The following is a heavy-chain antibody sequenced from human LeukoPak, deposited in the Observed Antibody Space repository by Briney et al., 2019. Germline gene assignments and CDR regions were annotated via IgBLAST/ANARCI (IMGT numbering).Heavy chain of an antibody. CDR2: INHSGST. V-gene: IGHV4-34*01. Sequence: SETLSLTCAVYGGSFSGYYWSWSRQPPATGLDWIGEINHSGSTNYDPSLKSRVTISVDTSKNQSSLKLSSVTAADTAVYYCARGRAAMVDYWGQGTLVTVSS. D-gene: IGHD5-18*01. CDR1: GGSFSGYY. J-gene: IGHJ4*02. CDR3: ARGRAAMVDY.